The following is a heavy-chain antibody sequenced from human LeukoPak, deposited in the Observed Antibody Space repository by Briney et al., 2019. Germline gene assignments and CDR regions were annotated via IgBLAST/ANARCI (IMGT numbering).Heavy chain of an antibody. Sequence: GGSLRLSCAASGFTFSSFEMNWVRQAPGRGLEWVSYISGSDNTRSYADSVKGRFTISRDNAKSSLSLQMNSLRAEDTAVYYCARRAAAGHLDGFDIWGQGTLITVSS. J-gene: IGHJ3*02. CDR3: ARRAAAGHLDGFDI. D-gene: IGHD6-13*01. V-gene: IGHV3-48*03. CDR2: ISGSDNTR. CDR1: GFTFSSFE.